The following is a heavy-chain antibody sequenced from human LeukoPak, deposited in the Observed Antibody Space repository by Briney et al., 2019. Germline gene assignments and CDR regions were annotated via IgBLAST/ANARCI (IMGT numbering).Heavy chain of an antibody. V-gene: IGHV1-69*01. Sequence: GASVKVSCKASGGTFSSYAISWVRQAPGQGLEWMGGIIPIFGTANYAQKFQGRVTITADESTSTAYMELSGLRSEDTAVYYCARSYSNYVGYFDYWGQGTLVTVSS. CDR3: ARSYSNYVGYFDY. CDR2: IIPIFGTA. J-gene: IGHJ4*02. D-gene: IGHD4-11*01. CDR1: GGTFSSYA.